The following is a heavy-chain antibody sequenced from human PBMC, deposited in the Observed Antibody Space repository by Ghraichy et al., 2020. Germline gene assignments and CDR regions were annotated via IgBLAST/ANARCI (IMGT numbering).Heavy chain of an antibody. Sequence: GGFLRLSCAASGFIFSNYPMHWVRQAPGKGLEWVALVSYDGSYQYYVDSVKGRFTISRDSSRNTLHLQMNSLRPEDTAVYFCARAHSGSGDFDYWGQGALVTVSS. CDR2: VSYDGSYQ. CDR3: ARAHSGSGDFDY. V-gene: IGHV3-30*04. J-gene: IGHJ4*02. CDR1: GFIFSNYP. D-gene: IGHD6-19*01.